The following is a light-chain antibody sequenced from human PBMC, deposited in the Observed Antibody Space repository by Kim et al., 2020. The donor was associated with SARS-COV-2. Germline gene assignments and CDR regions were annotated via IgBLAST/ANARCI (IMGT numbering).Light chain of an antibody. Sequence: SPGETATLSCRASRSVSSNFFAWYQKKAGQPPKLLIYGAYSRATGIPDRCSGSGAGTDFTLTISRLEPEDFAVYYCQHYGSSSWTFGQGTKVDIK. V-gene: IGKV3-20*01. CDR1: RSVSSNF. J-gene: IGKJ1*01. CDR3: QHYGSSSWT. CDR2: GAY.